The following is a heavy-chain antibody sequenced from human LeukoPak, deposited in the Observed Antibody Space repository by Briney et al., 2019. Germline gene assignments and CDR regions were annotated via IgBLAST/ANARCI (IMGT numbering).Heavy chain of an antibody. D-gene: IGHD1-26*01. V-gene: IGHV4-61*01. J-gene: IGHJ6*02. CDR2: IYYNGNT. CDR1: GGSVSSGSYY. CDR3: ARGRSNYYGMDV. Sequence: SETLSHTCTVSGGSVSSGSYYWSWIRQPPGKGLEWIGYIYYNGNTNYSPSLKSRVTMSVDTSKNLFSLKVSSVTAADTAVYYCARGRSNYYGMDVWGQGTTVTVSS.